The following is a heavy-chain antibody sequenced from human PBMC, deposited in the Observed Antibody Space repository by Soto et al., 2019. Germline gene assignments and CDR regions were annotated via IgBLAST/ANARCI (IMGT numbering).Heavy chain of an antibody. V-gene: IGHV1-2*04. Sequence: QVQLVQSGAEVKKPGASVKVSCKASGYTFTGYYMHWVRQAPGQGLEWMGWINPNSGGTNYAQKLQGWVTMTRDTAISTAYMELSRLRSDDTAVYYCARNPSPYCSGGSCYVFDYWGQGTLVTVSS. CDR3: ARNPSPYCSGGSCYVFDY. CDR1: GYTFTGYY. J-gene: IGHJ4*02. D-gene: IGHD2-15*01. CDR2: INPNSGGT.